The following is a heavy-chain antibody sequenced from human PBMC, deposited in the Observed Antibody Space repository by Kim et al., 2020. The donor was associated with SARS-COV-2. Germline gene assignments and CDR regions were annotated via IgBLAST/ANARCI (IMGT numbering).Heavy chain of an antibody. V-gene: IGHV1-3*01. CDR2: INAGNGNT. CDR3: ARDRRHYSGSYGFGAFGMDV. Sequence: ASVKVSCKASGYTFTSYAMHWVRQAPGQRLEWMGWINAGNGNTKYSQKFQGRVTITRDTSASTAYMELSSLRSEDTAVYYCARDRRHYSGSYGFGAFGMDVWGQGTTVTVSS. CDR1: GYTFTSYA. J-gene: IGHJ6*02. D-gene: IGHD1-26*01.